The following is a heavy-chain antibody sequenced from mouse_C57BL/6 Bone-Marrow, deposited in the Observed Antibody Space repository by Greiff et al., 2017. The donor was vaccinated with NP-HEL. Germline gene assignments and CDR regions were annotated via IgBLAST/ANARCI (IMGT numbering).Heavy chain of an antibody. CDR2: IDPSDSYT. J-gene: IGHJ2*01. CDR1: GYTFTSYW. Sequence: QVQLQQPGAELVMPGASVKLSCKASGYTFTSYWMHWVKQRPGQGLEWIGEIDPSDSYTNYNQKFKGKSTLTVDKSSSTAYMQLSSLTSEGSAVYCCARRWYFDYWGQGTTLTVSS. V-gene: IGHV1-69*01. CDR3: ARRWYFDY. D-gene: IGHD1-1*02.